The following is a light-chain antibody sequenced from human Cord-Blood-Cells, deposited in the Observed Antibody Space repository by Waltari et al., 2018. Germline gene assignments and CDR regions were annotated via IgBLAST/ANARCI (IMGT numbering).Light chain of an antibody. Sequence: QSALTTPASVSGSPGQSITISGTGTRSDVGSYHLVSWYQQHPGKAHKLMIYEGSKRPSGVANRFSGSNSGNTASLTISGLQAEDEADYYCCSYAGSGVFCGCTTRTVL. CDR1: RSDVGSYHL. J-gene: IGLJ2*01. V-gene: IGLV2-23*01. CDR2: EGS. CDR3: CSYAGSGV.